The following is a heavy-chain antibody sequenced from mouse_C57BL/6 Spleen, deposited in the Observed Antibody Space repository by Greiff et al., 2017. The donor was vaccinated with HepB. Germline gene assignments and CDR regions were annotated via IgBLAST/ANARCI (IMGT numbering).Heavy chain of an antibody. CDR1: GFTFSDYG. V-gene: IGHV5-15*01. J-gene: IGHJ4*01. CDR3: ARQGSTYYYAMDY. CDR2: ISNLAYSI. Sequence: EVQRVESGGGLVQPGGSLKLSCAASGFTFSDYGMAWVRQAPRKGPEWVAFISNLAYSIYYADTVTGRFTISRENAKNTLYLEMSSLRSEDTAMYYCARQGSTYYYAMDYWGQGTSVTVSS. D-gene: IGHD1-1*01.